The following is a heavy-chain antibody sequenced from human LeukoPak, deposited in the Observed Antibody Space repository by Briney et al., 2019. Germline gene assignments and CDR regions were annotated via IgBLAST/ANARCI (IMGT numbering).Heavy chain of an antibody. J-gene: IGHJ5*02. Sequence: GGSLRLSCAASGFTFDDYGMSWVRQAPGKGLEWVSGINWNGGSTGYADSVKGRFTISRDNAKNSLYLQMNSLRAEDTALYYCAREGEASLRYFDWLLYPNWFDPWGQGTLVTVSS. CDR1: GFTFDDYG. CDR2: INWNGGST. CDR3: AREGEASLRYFDWLLYPNWFDP. D-gene: IGHD3-9*01. V-gene: IGHV3-20*04.